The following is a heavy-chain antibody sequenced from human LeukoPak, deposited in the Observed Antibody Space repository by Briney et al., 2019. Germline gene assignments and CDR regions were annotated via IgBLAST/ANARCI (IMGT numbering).Heavy chain of an antibody. CDR1: GYTFTSYG. D-gene: IGHD2-15*01. J-gene: IGHJ4*02. CDR3: ARSPRYCSGGSCYYFDY. CDR2: ISAYNGNT. Sequence: ASVKVSCKASGYTFTSYGISWVRQAPGQGLEWMGWISAYNGNTNYAQKLQGRVTMTTDTSTSTAYMELSRLRSDDTAVYYCARSPRYCSGGSCYYFDYWGQGTLVSVSS. V-gene: IGHV1-18*01.